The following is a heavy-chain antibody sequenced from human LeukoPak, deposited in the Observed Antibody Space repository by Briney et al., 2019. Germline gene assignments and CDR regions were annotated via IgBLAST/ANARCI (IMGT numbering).Heavy chain of an antibody. CDR1: GFTFSKHP. J-gene: IGHJ4*02. CDR3: ARGDDFSPGRVLDS. V-gene: IGHV3-23*01. CDR2: INERDDIS. D-gene: IGHD3/OR15-3a*01. Sequence: PPGGSLRLSFVASGFTFSKHPMSWVRRAPGNGLELVSAINERDDISKYADCVMRRFTISRDNSKNTLYPQMNSLIDENTAVYNCARGDDFSPGRVLDSWGRGTLVTVSS.